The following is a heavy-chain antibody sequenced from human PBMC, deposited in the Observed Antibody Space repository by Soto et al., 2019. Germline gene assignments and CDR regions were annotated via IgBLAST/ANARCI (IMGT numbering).Heavy chain of an antibody. D-gene: IGHD6-13*01. CDR3: ASAAPRYSTSWFFCEY. V-gene: IGHV4-61*08. CDR1: VGSVSSGGYY. J-gene: IGHJ4*02. CDR2: IYSSGST. Sequence: QVQLQESGPGLVKPSETLSLSCTVSVGSVSSGGYYWIWIRHPPGRGLEWIGYIYSSGSTNYNPSLKSRITISVDTSRNQFSLRLSSATAADTAVYYCASAAPRYSTSWFFCEYWGQGTPVTVSS.